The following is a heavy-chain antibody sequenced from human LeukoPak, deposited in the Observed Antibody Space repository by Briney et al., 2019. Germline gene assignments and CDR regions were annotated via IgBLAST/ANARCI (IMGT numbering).Heavy chain of an antibody. V-gene: IGHV1-69*05. CDR2: IIPIYDPV. CDR3: AREPLGCGGDCHFDY. Sequence: SVKVSCKASGGTFNSYAISWMRQAPGQGLEWMGRIIPIYDPVDYAQRFQGRVTITTDESTNTVYMELSSLRYEDTAVYYCAREPLGCGGDCHFDYWGQGTLVTVSS. D-gene: IGHD2-21*02. J-gene: IGHJ4*02. CDR1: GGTFNSYA.